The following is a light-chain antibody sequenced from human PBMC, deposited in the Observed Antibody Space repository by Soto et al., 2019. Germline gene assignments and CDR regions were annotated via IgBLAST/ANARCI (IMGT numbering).Light chain of an antibody. Sequence: QSALTQPPSASGAPGQSVTISCTGTSSDVGGYDYVSWYQQHPGKATKLMIYEVTIRPSGVSDRFSGSKSGNTASLTVSGLQAEDEADYYCSSYTGGNPSYVFGTGTKVTVL. J-gene: IGLJ1*01. CDR2: EVT. CDR3: SSYTGGNPSYV. V-gene: IGLV2-8*01. CDR1: SSDVGGYDY.